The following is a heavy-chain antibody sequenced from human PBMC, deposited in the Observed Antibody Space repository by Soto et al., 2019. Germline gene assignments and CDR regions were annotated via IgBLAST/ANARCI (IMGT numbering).Heavy chain of an antibody. Sequence: ASVKVSCKASGYTFTGYYMHWVRQAPGQGLEWMGWINPNSGGTNYAQKFQGWVTMTRDTSISTAYMELSRLRSDDTAVYYCARGDITMVRGAEDRNYYYYYGMDVWGQGTTVTVS. CDR1: GYTFTGYY. V-gene: IGHV1-2*04. CDR3: ARGDITMVRGAEDRNYYYYYGMDV. D-gene: IGHD3-10*01. J-gene: IGHJ6*02. CDR2: INPNSGGT.